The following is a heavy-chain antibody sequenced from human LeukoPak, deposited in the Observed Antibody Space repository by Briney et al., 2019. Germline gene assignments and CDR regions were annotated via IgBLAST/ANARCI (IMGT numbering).Heavy chain of an antibody. J-gene: IGHJ4*02. D-gene: IGHD3-3*02. CDR2: INHSGST. CDR3: ARGGDSKHLVN. V-gene: IGHV4-34*01. Sequence: SETLSLTCAVYGGSFSGYYWSWIRQPPGKGLEWIGEINHSGSTNYNPSLKSRVTISVDTSKSQFSLNLSSLTAADTAVYYCARGGDSKHLVNWGQGTLVTVSS. CDR1: GGSFSGYY.